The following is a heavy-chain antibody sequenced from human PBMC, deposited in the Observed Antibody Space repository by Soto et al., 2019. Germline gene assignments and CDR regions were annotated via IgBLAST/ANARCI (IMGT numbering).Heavy chain of an antibody. J-gene: IGHJ4*02. CDR2: IIPIFGTA. D-gene: IGHD1-20*01. CDR3: ATTNGEYNWNDGSCY. V-gene: IGHV1-69*13. CDR1: GGTFSSYA. Sequence: GASVKVSCKASGGTFSSYAISWVRQAPGQGLEWMGGIIPIFGTANYAQKFQGRVTITADESTSTAYMELSSLRSEDTAMYYCATTNGEYNWNDGSCYWGQGTLVTVSS.